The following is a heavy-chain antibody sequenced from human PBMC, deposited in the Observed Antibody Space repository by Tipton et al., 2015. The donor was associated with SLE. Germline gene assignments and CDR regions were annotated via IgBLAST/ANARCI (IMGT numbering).Heavy chain of an antibody. D-gene: IGHD3-16*01. J-gene: IGHJ3*02. CDR2: FYTSGST. CDR1: GGSISSGSYY. CDR3: ARDGGSHDAFDI. Sequence: TLSLTCTVSGGSISSGSYYWSWIRQPAGTGLEWIGRFYTSGSTHYNPPLKSRVTISVDTSKNQFSLKRTSVTAADTAVFYCARDGGSHDAFDIWGQGTMVTVSS. V-gene: IGHV4-61*02.